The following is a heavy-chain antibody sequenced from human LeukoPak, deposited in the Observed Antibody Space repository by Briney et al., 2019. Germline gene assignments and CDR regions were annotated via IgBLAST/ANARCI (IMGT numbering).Heavy chain of an antibody. CDR1: EYSFSGYC. D-gene: IGHD2-2*01. V-gene: IGHV5-51*01. CDR3: ARHTGSCSSTSCPKQGRHFDY. CDR2: IYPGDSDT. Sequence: GESLKISCKGSEYSFSGYCIGWVRQMTGKGVEWMGLIYPGDSDTTYSPSFEGQVTISADKSISTAYLQWSRLKASHTAMYYCARHTGSCSSTSCPKQGRHFDYWGQGTLVTVSS. J-gene: IGHJ4*02.